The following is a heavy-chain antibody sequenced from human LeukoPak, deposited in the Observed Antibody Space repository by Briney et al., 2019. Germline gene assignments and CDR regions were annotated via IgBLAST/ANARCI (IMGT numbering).Heavy chain of an antibody. J-gene: IGHJ4*02. D-gene: IGHD6-19*01. Sequence: PGGSLRLSCAASGFTFSSYWMHWVRQAPGKGLVWVSRINSDGSNTSYADSVKGRFTISRDNAKNTLYLQMNSLRAEDTAVYYCARGFWGSSGWYYWGQGTLVTVSS. CDR1: GFTFSSYW. CDR2: INSDGSNT. CDR3: ARGFWGSSGWYY. V-gene: IGHV3-74*01.